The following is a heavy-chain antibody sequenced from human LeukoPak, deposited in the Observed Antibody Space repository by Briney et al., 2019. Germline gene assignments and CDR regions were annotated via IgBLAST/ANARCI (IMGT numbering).Heavy chain of an antibody. CDR3: AKGRGAPYYFDY. Sequence: GGSLRLSCAASGFTSSSYVMSWVRQAPGKGLEWVSASSGSGSITYYADSVKGRFTISRDNSNNTLYLQMNSLRAEDTAVYYCAKGRGAPYYFDYWGQGTLVTVSS. CDR1: GFTSSSYV. D-gene: IGHD5-12*01. CDR2: SSGSGSIT. V-gene: IGHV3-23*01. J-gene: IGHJ4*02.